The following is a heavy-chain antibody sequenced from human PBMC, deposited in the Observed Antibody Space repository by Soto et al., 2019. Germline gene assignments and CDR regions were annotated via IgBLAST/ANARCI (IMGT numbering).Heavy chain of an antibody. CDR1: GFTFSSYG. J-gene: IGHJ4*02. D-gene: IGHD1-26*01. Sequence: GGSLRLSCAASGFTFSSYGMHWVRQAPGKGLEWVAVIWYDGSNKYYADSVKGRFTISRDNSKNTLYLQMNSLRAEDTAVYYCARGGKDASFDYWGQGTLVTVSS. CDR3: ARGGKDASFDY. V-gene: IGHV3-33*01. CDR2: IWYDGSNK.